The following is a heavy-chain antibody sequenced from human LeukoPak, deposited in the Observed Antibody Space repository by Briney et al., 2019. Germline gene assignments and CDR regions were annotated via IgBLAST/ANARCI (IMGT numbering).Heavy chain of an antibody. CDR2: INRAGIES. CDR3: ARVGTWELQRVFDN. D-gene: IGHD1-26*01. V-gene: IGHV3-7*01. Sequence: GRSLSLSCAASGFTFTDYWMTWVRQVPGKGLEWVANINRAGIESYYVHSVKGRFTISRDNAETSLSLQMDSLRVDDTAVYYCARVGTWELQRVFDNWGQGTLVTVSS. CDR1: GFTFTDYW. J-gene: IGHJ4*02.